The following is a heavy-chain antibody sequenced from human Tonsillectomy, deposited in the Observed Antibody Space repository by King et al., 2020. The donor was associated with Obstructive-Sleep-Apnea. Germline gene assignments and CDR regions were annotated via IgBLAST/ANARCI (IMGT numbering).Heavy chain of an antibody. Sequence: VQLVESGGGLVQPGGSLRLSCAASGFTFSSYAMSWVRQAPGKGLEWFLAISGSGGSTYYADSVKGRFTISRDNSKNTLYLQMNSLRAEDTAVYYCAKDAEWYYYDSSGSGWDYWGQGTLVTVSS. V-gene: IGHV3-23*04. J-gene: IGHJ4*02. CDR2: ISGSGGST. D-gene: IGHD3-22*01. CDR3: AKDAEWYYYDSSGSGWDY. CDR1: GFTFSSYA.